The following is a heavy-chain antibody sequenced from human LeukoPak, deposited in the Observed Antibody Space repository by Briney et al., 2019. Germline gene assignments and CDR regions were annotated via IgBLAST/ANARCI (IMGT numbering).Heavy chain of an antibody. Sequence: ASAKVSCKASGYTFTSSGISWVRQAPGQGLEWMGWISTYTGYSKYAQNLQGRVTMTADTSTSTAYMELSSLRSDDTAMYYCAKNSSGGYSDYWGQGTLVTVSS. CDR2: ISTYTGYS. V-gene: IGHV1-18*01. D-gene: IGHD6-19*01. CDR1: GYTFTSSG. J-gene: IGHJ4*02. CDR3: AKNSSGGYSDY.